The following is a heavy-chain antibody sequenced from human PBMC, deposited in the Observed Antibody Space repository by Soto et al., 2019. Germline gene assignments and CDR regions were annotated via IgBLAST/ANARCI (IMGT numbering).Heavy chain of an antibody. Sequence: QVQLVESGGGVVQPGRSLRLSCAASGFTFSSYAMHWVRQAPGKGLEWVAVISYDGSNKYYADSVKGRFTISRDNSKNTLYLQMNSLRAEDTAVYYCARDSRGWYGGWGQGTLVTVSS. CDR1: GFTFSSYA. V-gene: IGHV3-30-3*01. J-gene: IGHJ4*02. D-gene: IGHD6-19*01. CDR2: ISYDGSNK. CDR3: ARDSRGWYGG.